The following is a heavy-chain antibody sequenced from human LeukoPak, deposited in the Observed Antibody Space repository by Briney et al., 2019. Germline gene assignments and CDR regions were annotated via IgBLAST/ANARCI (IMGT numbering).Heavy chain of an antibody. CDR3: ARGELLVDY. CDR1: GYTFTGYY. D-gene: IGHD3-10*01. Sequence: ASVKVSCKASGYTFTGYYMHWVRQAPGRGLEWMGWINPNSGDTNYEQRFQGRVTMTRDTSISTAYMDLTRLASDDTAVYYCARGELLVDYWGQGTLVTVSS. V-gene: IGHV1-2*02. CDR2: INPNSGDT. J-gene: IGHJ4*02.